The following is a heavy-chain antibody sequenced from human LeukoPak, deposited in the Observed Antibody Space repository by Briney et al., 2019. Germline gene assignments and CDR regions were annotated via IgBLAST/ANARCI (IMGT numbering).Heavy chain of an antibody. D-gene: IGHD1-26*01. CDR1: GFIFSSYN. J-gene: IGHJ4*02. Sequence: PGRSLRLSCAASGFIFSSYNMHWVRQAPGKGLVWVSRINSDGSSTSYADSVKGRFTISRDNAKNTLYLQMNSLRAEDTAVYYCARDSLVGAQDYWGQGTLVTVSS. CDR3: ARDSLVGAQDY. V-gene: IGHV3-74*01. CDR2: INSDGSST.